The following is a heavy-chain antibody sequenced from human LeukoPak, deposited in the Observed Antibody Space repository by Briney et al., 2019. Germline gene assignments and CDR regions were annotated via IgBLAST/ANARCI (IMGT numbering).Heavy chain of an antibody. CDR1: GYTFTSYA. D-gene: IGHD3-10*01. CDR3: ARVGYYGSGSYYNDYGMDV. V-gene: IGHV1-3*01. CDR2: INAGNGNT. Sequence: ASVEVSCKASGYTFTSYAMHWVRQAPGQRLEWMGWINAGNGNTKYSQKFQGRVTIAGDTSASTAYMELSSLRSEDTAVYYCARVGYYGSGSYYNDYGMDVWGQGTTVTVSS. J-gene: IGHJ6*02.